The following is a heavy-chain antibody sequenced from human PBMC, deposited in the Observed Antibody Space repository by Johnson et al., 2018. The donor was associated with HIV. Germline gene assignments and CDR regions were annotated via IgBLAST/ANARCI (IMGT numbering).Heavy chain of an antibody. CDR3: ARGREMATRTGAFDI. D-gene: IGHD5-24*01. CDR2: INQDGSEN. CDR1: GFTFSIYW. Sequence: VQLVESGGGLVQSGGSLGLSCSATGFTFSIYWMAWVRQAPGKGLEWVANINQDGSENHYVDSVKGRFTISRDNAKNSLYLQMNSLRVEDTAVYYCARGREMATRTGAFDIWGQGTMVTVSS. V-gene: IGHV3-7*02. J-gene: IGHJ3*02.